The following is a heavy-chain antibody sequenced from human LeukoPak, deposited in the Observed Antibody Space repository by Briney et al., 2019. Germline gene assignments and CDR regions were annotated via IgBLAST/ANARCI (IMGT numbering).Heavy chain of an antibody. D-gene: IGHD3-10*01. J-gene: IGHJ4*02. CDR1: GGSISSYY. CDR3: ARRHDYFGGFCFDY. V-gene: IGHV4-59*08. CDR2: IYYSGST. Sequence: SETLSLTCTVSGGSISSYYWSWIRQPPGKGLEWIGYIYYSGSTNYNPSLKSRVTISVDTSKNQFSLKLSSVTAADTAVYYCARRHDYFGGFCFDYWGQGTLVTVSS.